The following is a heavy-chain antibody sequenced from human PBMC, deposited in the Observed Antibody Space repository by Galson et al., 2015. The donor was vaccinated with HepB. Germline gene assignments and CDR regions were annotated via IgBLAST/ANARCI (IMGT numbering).Heavy chain of an antibody. V-gene: IGHV3-23*01. CDR3: AKVRGIAQTYDRFDP. J-gene: IGHJ5*02. Sequence: SLRLSCAASGFTFMNYAMSWVRQTPGKGLEWVSAISSSAGVTYYADSVKGRFTISRDNSRNTLYLQMSSLTPEDTAVYYCAKVRGIAQTYDRFDPWGPGTLVTVSS. CDR1: GFTFMNYA. D-gene: IGHD3-22*01. CDR2: ISSSAGVT.